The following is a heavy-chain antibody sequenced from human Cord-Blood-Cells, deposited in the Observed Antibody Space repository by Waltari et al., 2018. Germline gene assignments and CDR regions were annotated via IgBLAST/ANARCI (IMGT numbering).Heavy chain of an antibody. Sequence: EVQLVESGGGLVKPGGSLRLSCAASGFTFSNAWMSWVRQAPGTGLEWVGRIKSKTDGGTTDYAAPVKGRFTISRDDSKNTLYLQMNSLKTEDTAVYYCTTGYSYGYYYYGMDVWGQGTTVTVSS. D-gene: IGHD5-18*01. J-gene: IGHJ6*02. CDR2: IKSKTDGGTT. V-gene: IGHV3-15*01. CDR3: TTGYSYGYYYYGMDV. CDR1: GFTFSNAW.